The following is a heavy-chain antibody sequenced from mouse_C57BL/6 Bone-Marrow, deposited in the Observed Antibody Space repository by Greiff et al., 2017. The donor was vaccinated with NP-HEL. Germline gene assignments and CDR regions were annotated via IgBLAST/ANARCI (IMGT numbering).Heavy chain of an antibody. CDR3: ARHETSHYDYQPAWFAY. CDR1: GYTFTEYT. V-gene: IGHV1-62-2*01. J-gene: IGHJ3*01. D-gene: IGHD2-4*01. CDR2: FYPGSGSI. Sequence: VQLQQSGAELVKPGASVKLSCKASGYTFTEYTIHWVKQRSGQGLEWIGWFYPGSGSIKYNEKFKDKATLTADKSSSTVYMELSRLTSEDSAVYFCARHETSHYDYQPAWFAYWGQGTLVTVSA.